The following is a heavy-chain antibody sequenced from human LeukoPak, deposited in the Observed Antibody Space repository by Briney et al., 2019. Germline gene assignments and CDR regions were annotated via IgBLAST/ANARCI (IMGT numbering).Heavy chain of an antibody. Sequence: GASVKVSCKTIGDTFTYYHIHWLRQAPGQGLQWMGWINPNSGGTILAQKFQGRVTMTRDTSFKTAYMDLTSLKSDDTAVYYCARGWGPTGLDYWGQGTLVTVS. D-gene: IGHD3-9*01. V-gene: IGHV1-2*02. J-gene: IGHJ4*02. CDR3: ARGWGPTGLDY. CDR2: INPNSGGT. CDR1: GDTFTYYH.